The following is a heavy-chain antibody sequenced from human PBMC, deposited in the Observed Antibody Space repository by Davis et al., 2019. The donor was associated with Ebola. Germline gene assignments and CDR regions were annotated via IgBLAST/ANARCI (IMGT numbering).Heavy chain of an antibody. V-gene: IGHV4-30-2*01. J-gene: IGHJ4*02. CDR2: IYHSGST. CDR1: GGPISSGGYS. Sequence: PSETLSLTCAVSGGPISSGGYSWSWIRQPPGKGLEWIGYIYHSGSTYYNPSLKSRVTISVDRSKNQFSLKLSSVTAADTAVYYCARANYDSSGYRAYYFDYWGQGTLVTVSS. D-gene: IGHD3-22*01. CDR3: ARANYDSSGYRAYYFDY.